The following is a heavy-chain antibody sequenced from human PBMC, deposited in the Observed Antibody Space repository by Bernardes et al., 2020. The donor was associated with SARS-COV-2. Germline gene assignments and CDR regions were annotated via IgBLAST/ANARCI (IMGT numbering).Heavy chain of an antibody. V-gene: IGHV3-23*01. D-gene: IGHD2-8*01. CDR3: AKAEYKHCTNGVCYYYYYGMDV. CDR2: ISGSGGST. Sequence: GGPLRLLCAACGFTFSSYAMSWVHQAPGKGLEWVSAISGSGGSTYYADSVKGRFTISRDNSKNTLYLQMNSLRAEDTAVYYCAKAEYKHCTNGVCYYYYYGMDVWGQGTTVTVSS. J-gene: IGHJ6*02. CDR1: GFTFSSYA.